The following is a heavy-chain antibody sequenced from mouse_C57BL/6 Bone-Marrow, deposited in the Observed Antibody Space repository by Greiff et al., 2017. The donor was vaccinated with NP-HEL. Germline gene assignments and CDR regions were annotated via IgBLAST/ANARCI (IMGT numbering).Heavy chain of an antibody. CDR3: ARPYYSNSWFAY. V-gene: IGHV1-7*01. Sequence: VQLQQSGPELVKPGASVKISCKASGYTFTSYWMHWVKQRPGQGLEWIGYINPSSGYTKYNQKFKDKATLTADKSSSTAYMQLSSLTYEDSAVYYCARPYYSNSWFAYWGQGTLVTVSA. CDR2: INPSSGYT. J-gene: IGHJ3*01. CDR1: GYTFTSYW. D-gene: IGHD2-5*01.